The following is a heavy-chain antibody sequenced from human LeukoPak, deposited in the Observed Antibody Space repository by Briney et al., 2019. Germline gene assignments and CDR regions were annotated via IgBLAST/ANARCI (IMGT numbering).Heavy chain of an antibody. D-gene: IGHD1-26*01. Sequence: SQTLSLTCTVSGGSISSGDYSWSWIRQPPGKGLEWIGYIYYSGSTYYNPSLKSRVSISLDTSRNQFSLKLSSVTAADTAVYYCARAKWELLGDYWGQGTLVTVSS. CDR2: IYYSGST. CDR1: GGSISSGDYS. V-gene: IGHV4-30-4*01. CDR3: ARAKWELLGDY. J-gene: IGHJ4*02.